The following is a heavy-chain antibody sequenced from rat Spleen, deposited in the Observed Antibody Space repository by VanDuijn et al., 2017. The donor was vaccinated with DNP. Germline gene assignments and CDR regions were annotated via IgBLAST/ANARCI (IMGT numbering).Heavy chain of an antibody. CDR2: ISYEGSST. D-gene: IGHD1-12*01. V-gene: IGHV5-22*01. Sequence: EVQLVESGGGLVQPGRSLKLSCAASGFTFSDYYMAWVRQAPTKGLEWVASISYEGSSTYYGDSVKGRFTISRDNAKSTLYLQMNSLRSEDTATYYCARHRTIMPYYYAMDAWGQGASVTVSS. CDR3: ARHRTIMPYYYAMDA. J-gene: IGHJ4*01. CDR1: GFTFSDYY.